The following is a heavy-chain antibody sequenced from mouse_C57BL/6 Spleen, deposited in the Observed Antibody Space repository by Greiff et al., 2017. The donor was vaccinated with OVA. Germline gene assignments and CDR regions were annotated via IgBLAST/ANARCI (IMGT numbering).Heavy chain of an antibody. J-gene: IGHJ2*01. V-gene: IGHV1-72*01. CDR2: IDTNSGGT. CDR1: GYTFNSYW. CDR3: ARNYVSSYLFDD. Sequence: QVQLQQPGAELVKPGASVKLSCKASGYTFNSYWMHWVKQRPGRGLEWIGRIDTNSGGTKYNEKFKSKATLTVDKPSSTAYMQLSSLTSEDSAVYYCARNYVSSYLFDDWGQGTTLTVSS. D-gene: IGHD1-1*01.